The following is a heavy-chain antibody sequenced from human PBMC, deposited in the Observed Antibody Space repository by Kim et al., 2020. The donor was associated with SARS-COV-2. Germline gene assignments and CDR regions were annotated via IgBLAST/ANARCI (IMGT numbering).Heavy chain of an antibody. J-gene: IGHJ6*02. V-gene: IGHV4-34*01. D-gene: IGHD7-27*01. CDR3: ARVSHVGKSLGYYYYYGMDV. Sequence: SETLSLTCAVYGGSFSGYYWSWIRQPPGKGLEWIGEINHSGSTNYNPSLKSRVTISVDTSKNQFSLKLSSVTAADTAVYYCARVSHVGKSLGYYYYYGMDVWGQGTTVTVSS. CDR1: GGSFSGYY. CDR2: INHSGST.